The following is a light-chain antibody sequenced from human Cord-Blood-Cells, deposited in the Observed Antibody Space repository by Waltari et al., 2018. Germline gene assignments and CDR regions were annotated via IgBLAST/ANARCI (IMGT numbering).Light chain of an antibody. CDR3: QQSYSTPFT. CDR2: AAS. Sequence: DIQMNQYPSSLSASVGDRVTITCRASQSISRYLNWDQQKPGKAHKLLIYAASSCQSGVPSRFSGSGSGTDVTLTSSSLQPEDFATYYCQQSYSTPFTFGPGTKVDIK. CDR1: QSISRY. J-gene: IGKJ3*01. V-gene: IGKV1-39*01.